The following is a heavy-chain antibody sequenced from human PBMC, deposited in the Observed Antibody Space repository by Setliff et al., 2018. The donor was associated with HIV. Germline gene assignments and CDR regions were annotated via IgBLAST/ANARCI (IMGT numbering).Heavy chain of an antibody. CDR2: IYLGETT. Sequence: SETLSLTCTVSSGYMSGHFWTWVRQTPGEGLEWIGNIYLGETTNYNPSLKSRATISLDTSKRQFSLHLTSVTAADTAIYYCARHAEPYDSSGYQGADYFDYWGQGTLVTVSS. CDR3: ARHAEPYDSSGYQGADYFDY. D-gene: IGHD3-22*01. V-gene: IGHV4-59*08. J-gene: IGHJ4*02. CDR1: SGYMSGHF.